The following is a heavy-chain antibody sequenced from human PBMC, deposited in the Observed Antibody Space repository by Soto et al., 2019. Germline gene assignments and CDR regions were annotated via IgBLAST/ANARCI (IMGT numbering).Heavy chain of an antibody. J-gene: IGHJ4*02. D-gene: IGHD3-16*01. V-gene: IGHV4-59*01. CDR1: GRSLSSNY. Sequence: LSLTCSVSGRSLSSNYWSWIRQSPDKGLEWLGYVFYGGTDYNPSLGGRVSMSVETSKSQFSLKLTSVTVADTAVYYCASYRGALYFESWGPGILVTVSS. CDR3: ASYRGALYFES. CDR2: VFYGGT.